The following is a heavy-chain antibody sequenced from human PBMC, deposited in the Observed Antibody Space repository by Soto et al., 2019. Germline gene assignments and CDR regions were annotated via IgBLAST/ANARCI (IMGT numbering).Heavy chain of an antibody. Sequence: QVQLVQSGAEVKKPGASVKVSCKASGYTFTSYDINWVRQATGQGLEWMGWMNPNNGNTGYAQKFQGRVTMTRDASISTVYMEFSSLRSEDTAVYYCARGRAYGDYGNWIDPWGQGTLVTVSS. CDR2: MNPNNGNT. J-gene: IGHJ5*02. D-gene: IGHD4-17*01. V-gene: IGHV1-8*01. CDR1: GYTFTSYD. CDR3: ARGRAYGDYGNWIDP.